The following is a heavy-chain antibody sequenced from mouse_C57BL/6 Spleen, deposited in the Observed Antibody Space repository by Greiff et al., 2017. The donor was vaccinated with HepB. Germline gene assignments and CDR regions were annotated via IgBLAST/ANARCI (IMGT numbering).Heavy chain of an antibody. Sequence: QVQLKQSGAELMKPGASVKLSCQATGYTFTGYWIEWVKQRPGHGLEWVGEILPGSGSTNYNEKVKGKATFTADTSSNTAYMQLSSLTTEDSAIYYCARGYDYDGGSYWYFDVWGTGTTVTVSS. CDR2: ILPGSGST. J-gene: IGHJ1*03. D-gene: IGHD2-4*01. CDR1: GYTFTGYW. CDR3: ARGYDYDGGSYWYFDV. V-gene: IGHV1-9*01.